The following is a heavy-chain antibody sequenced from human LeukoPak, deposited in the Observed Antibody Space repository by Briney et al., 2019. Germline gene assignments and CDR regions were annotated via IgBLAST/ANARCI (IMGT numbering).Heavy chain of an antibody. D-gene: IGHD5-18*01. CDR3: ASDRYTAMAMLDY. CDR1: GFTFSSYA. V-gene: IGHV3-23*01. J-gene: IGHJ4*02. CDR2: ISGSGGST. Sequence: GGSLRLSCAASGFTFSSYAMSWVRQAPGKGLEWVSAISGSGGSTYYADSVKGRFTISRDNAKNSLYLQMNSLRAEDTAVYYCASDRYTAMAMLDYWGQGTLVTVSS.